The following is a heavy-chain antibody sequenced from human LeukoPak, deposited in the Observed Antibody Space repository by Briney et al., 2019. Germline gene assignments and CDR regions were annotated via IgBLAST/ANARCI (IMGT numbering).Heavy chain of an antibody. J-gene: IGHJ4*02. Sequence: PSETLSLTCTVSGGSISSSSYYWGWIRQPPGKGLEWIGSIYYSGSTYYNPSLKSRVAISVDTSKNQFSLKLRSVTAADTAVYYCARSGGYLLYFDYWGQGTLATVSS. CDR3: ARSGGYLLYFDY. CDR2: IYYSGST. CDR1: GGSISSSSYY. V-gene: IGHV4-39*07. D-gene: IGHD2-15*01.